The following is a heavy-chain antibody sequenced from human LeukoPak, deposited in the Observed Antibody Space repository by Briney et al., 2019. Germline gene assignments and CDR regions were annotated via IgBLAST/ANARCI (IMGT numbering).Heavy chain of an antibody. CDR1: GFTFSSYS. CDR3: ARVRRGYSYGSAFDI. D-gene: IGHD5-18*01. J-gene: IGHJ3*02. V-gene: IGHV3-74*01. Sequence: PGGSLRLSCAASGFTFSSYSMNWVRQAPGKGLVWVSRINSDGSSTSYADSVKGRFTISRDNAKNTLYLQMNSLRAEDTAVYYCARVRRGYSYGSAFDIWGQGTMVTVSS. CDR2: INSDGSST.